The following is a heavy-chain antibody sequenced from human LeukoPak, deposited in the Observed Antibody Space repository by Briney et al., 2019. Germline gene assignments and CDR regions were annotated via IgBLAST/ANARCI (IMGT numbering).Heavy chain of an antibody. CDR3: ARSGFSTTWPSTD. D-gene: IGHD6-13*01. V-gene: IGHV3-23*01. J-gene: IGHJ4*02. Sequence: PGGSLRLSCAASGFTFSSYAMTWVRQAPGKGLEWVAVISGDGGSAYYADSVKGRFTISRDNSKATLFLRTDSLTADDTAVYYCARSGFSTTWPSTDWGQGALVTVSS. CDR1: GFTFSSYA. CDR2: ISGDGGSA.